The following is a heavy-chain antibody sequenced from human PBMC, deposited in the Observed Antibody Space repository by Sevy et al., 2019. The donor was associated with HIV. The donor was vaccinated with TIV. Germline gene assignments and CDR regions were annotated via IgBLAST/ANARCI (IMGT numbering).Heavy chain of an antibody. D-gene: IGHD2-2*01. CDR1: GFTFSSYS. J-gene: IGHJ6*02. Sequence: GGSLRLSCAASGFTFSSYSMNWVRHAPGKGLEWVSSISSSSSYIYYADSVKGRFTISRDNAKNSLYLQMNSLRAEDTAVYYCARVGTLVVPAATAHYYYYGMDVWGQGTTVTVSS. CDR2: ISSSSSYI. CDR3: ARVGTLVVPAATAHYYYYGMDV. V-gene: IGHV3-21*01.